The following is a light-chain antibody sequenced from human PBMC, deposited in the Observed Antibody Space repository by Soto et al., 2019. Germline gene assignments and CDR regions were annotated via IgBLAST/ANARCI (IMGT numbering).Light chain of an antibody. V-gene: IGLV2-11*01. CDR2: DVS. Sequence: LTQPRSVSGSPGQSVTISCTGSSSDVGSYNYVSWYQQHPGKAPKVMIYDVSKRPSGVPDRFSGSKSGNTASLTISGLQAEDEADYYCCSYAGSYTFYVFGSGTKVTV. CDR3: CSYAGSYTFYV. CDR1: SSDVGSYNY. J-gene: IGLJ1*01.